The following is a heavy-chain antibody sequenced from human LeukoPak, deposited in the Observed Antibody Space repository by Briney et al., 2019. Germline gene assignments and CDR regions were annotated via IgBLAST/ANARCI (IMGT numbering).Heavy chain of an antibody. CDR1: GGSISSSSYY. CDR2: IYYSGST. V-gene: IGHV4-39*07. J-gene: IGHJ6*03. CDR3: ARVPYYYDSSGYYLTYYYYYYMDV. Sequence: SGTLSLTCTVSGGSISSSSYYWGWIRQPPGKGLEWIGSIYYSGSTYYNPSLKSRVTISVDTSKNQFSLKLSSVTAADTAVYYCARVPYYYDSSGYYLTYYYYYYMDVWGKGTTVTVSS. D-gene: IGHD3-22*01.